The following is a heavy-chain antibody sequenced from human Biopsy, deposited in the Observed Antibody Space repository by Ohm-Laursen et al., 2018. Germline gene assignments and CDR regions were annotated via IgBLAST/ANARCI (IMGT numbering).Heavy chain of an antibody. CDR1: GDSVTKYY. CDR3: ARDSGTLNYGNFKYYHYYGMDV. D-gene: IGHD4-11*01. Sequence: GTLSLTCTVSGDSVTKYYWSWIRQPPGKGLERIGHIYYSVMTNYNPSLQSRVSISVDTSRNQVSLTLSSVTAADTAVYYCARDSGTLNYGNFKYYHYYGMDVWGQGTKVTVSS. CDR2: IYYSVMT. V-gene: IGHV4-59*02. J-gene: IGHJ6*02.